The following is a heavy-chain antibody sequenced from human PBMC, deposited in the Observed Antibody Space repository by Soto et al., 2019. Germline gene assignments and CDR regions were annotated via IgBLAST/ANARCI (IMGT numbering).Heavy chain of an antibody. V-gene: IGHV4-34*01. D-gene: IGHD3-10*01. J-gene: IGHJ6*02. CDR2: INHSGST. Sequence: QVQLQQWGAGLLKPSETLSLTCAVYGGSFSGYYWSWIRQPPGKGLEWIGEINHSGSTNYNPSPKSRVTISVDTSKNQFSLKLSSVTAADTAVYYCARGGRYYGSGSWNSYYYYGMDVWGQGTTVTVSS. CDR1: GGSFSGYY. CDR3: ARGGRYYGSGSWNSYYYYGMDV.